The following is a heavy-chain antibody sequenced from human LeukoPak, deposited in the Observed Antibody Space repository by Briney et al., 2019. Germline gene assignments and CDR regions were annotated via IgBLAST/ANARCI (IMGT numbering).Heavy chain of an antibody. CDR1: GXSIRSYY. Sequence: SETLSLTCTVSGXSIRSYYWSWIRQPPGKGLEWIGYISDSGSANYNPSLESRVTISVDTSKNQFSLKLNSVTAADTAIYYCARHSGIGLDSWGQGTLVAVSS. D-gene: IGHD3-10*01. CDR2: ISDSGSA. V-gene: IGHV4-59*08. J-gene: IGHJ4*02. CDR3: ARHSGIGLDS.